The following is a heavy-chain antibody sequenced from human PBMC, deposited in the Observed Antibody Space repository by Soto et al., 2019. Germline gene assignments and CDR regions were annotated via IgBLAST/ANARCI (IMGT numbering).Heavy chain of an antibody. D-gene: IGHD1-26*01. CDR1: GGSISSYY. V-gene: IGHV4-59*01. CDR2: IYYSGST. Sequence: TSETLSLTCTVSGGSISSYYWSWIRQPPGKGLEWIGYIYYSGSTNYNPSLKSRVTISVDTSKNQFSLKLSSVTAADTAVYYCAREKSGSYYHYGMDVWGQGTKVSVSS. CDR3: AREKSGSYYHYGMDV. J-gene: IGHJ6*02.